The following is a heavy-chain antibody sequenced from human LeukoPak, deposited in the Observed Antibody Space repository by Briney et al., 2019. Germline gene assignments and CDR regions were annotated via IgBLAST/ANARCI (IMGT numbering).Heavy chain of an antibody. CDR2: IYYSGST. D-gene: IGHD3-3*01. CDR3: ARILEPSYYDFWSGPHGAFDI. CDR1: GGSISSSSYY. V-gene: IGHV4-39*07. Sequence: PSETLSLTCTVSGGSISSSSYYWGWIRQPPGKGLEWIGSIYYSGSTNYNPSLKSRVTISVDTSKNQFSLKLSSVTAADTAVYYCARILEPSYYDFWSGPHGAFDIWGQGTMVTVSS. J-gene: IGHJ3*02.